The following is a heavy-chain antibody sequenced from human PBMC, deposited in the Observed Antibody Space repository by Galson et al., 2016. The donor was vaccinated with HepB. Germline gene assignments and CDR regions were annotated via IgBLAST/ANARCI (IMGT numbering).Heavy chain of an antibody. J-gene: IGHJ5*02. CDR3: AKDDYMRA. CDR1: GFTFSRYG. CDR2: IRYDGSNK. V-gene: IGHV3-33*06. D-gene: IGHD3-16*01. Sequence: SLRLSCAASGFTFSRYGMHWVRQAPGKGLEWVAVIRYDGSNKYYADSVKGRFTISRDNSKNTLYLQMNSLRVEDTAVYYCAKDDYMRAWGQGTLVTVSS.